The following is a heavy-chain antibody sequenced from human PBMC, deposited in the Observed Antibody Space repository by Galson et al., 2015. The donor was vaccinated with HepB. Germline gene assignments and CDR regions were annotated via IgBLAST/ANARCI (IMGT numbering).Heavy chain of an antibody. Sequence: SLRLSCAASGFTFSSYAMSWVRQAPGKGLEWVSGIRGTGGKTYYADSVKGRFTISRDNSKNTLFLQMNSLRVEDTAVYYCAKDLIASGYYAGAFDVWGQGTMVTVSS. CDR1: GFTFSSYA. CDR2: IRGTGGKT. D-gene: IGHD3-22*01. CDR3: AKDLIASGYYAGAFDV. J-gene: IGHJ3*01. V-gene: IGHV3-23*01.